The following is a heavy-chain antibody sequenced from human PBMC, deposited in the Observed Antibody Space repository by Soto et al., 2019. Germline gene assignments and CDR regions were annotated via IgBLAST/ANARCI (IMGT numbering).Heavy chain of an antibody. CDR2: ISAYNGNT. D-gene: IGHD3-10*01. Sequence: ASVKVSCKASGYTFTSYGISWVRQAPGQGLEWMGWISAYNGNTNYAQKLQGRVTMTTDTSTSTAYMELRSLRSGDTAVYYCARDTMVRGVDWFDPWGQGTLVTVSS. J-gene: IGHJ5*02. CDR1: GYTFTSYG. V-gene: IGHV1-18*01. CDR3: ARDTMVRGVDWFDP.